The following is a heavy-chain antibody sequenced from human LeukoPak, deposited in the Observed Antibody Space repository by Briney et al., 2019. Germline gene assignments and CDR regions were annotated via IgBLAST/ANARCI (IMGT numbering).Heavy chain of an antibody. CDR1: GFPLSSNY. D-gene: IGHD3-22*01. Sequence: PGGSLRLSCAASGFPLSSNYMSWVRQAPGKGLEWVSVIYSGGSTYYADSVKGRFTISRDNSKNTLYLQMNSLRAEDTAVYYCARTTYYYDSSGYFDYWGQGTLVTVSS. V-gene: IGHV3-53*01. J-gene: IGHJ4*02. CDR2: IYSGGST. CDR3: ARTTYYYDSSGYFDY.